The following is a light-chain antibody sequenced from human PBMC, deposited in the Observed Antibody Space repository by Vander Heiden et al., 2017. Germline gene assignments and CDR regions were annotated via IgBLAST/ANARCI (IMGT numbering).Light chain of an antibody. V-gene: IGLV2-23*01. Sequence: QSALTQPASVPGSPGQSITISCTGVSSDVGSYNFVSWYQQHPAKAPKLMIYESNKRPSGISNRFSGSKSGNTASLTISGLQAEDEAEYYCFSYTGSRTWVFGGGTELTVL. CDR2: ESN. CDR3: FSYTGSRTWV. CDR1: SSDVGSYNF. J-gene: IGLJ3*02.